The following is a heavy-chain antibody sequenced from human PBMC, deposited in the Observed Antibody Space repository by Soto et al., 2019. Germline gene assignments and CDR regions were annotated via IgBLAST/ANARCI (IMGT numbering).Heavy chain of an antibody. J-gene: IGHJ4*02. D-gene: IGHD6-13*01. Sequence: GGSLRLSCAASGFTFDEFGMSWVRQVPGKGPEWVSAISGSGGSTYYADSVKGRFTISRDNSKNTLYLQMNSLRAEDTAVYYCAKVLHSPFDYWGKGPLVAVSS. CDR2: ISGSGGST. V-gene: IGHV3-23*01. CDR1: GFTFDEFG. CDR3: AKVLHSPFDY.